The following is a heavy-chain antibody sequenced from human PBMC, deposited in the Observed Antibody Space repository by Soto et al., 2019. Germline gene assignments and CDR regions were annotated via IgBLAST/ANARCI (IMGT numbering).Heavy chain of an antibody. J-gene: IGHJ6*02. CDR1: GFTFSSYW. V-gene: IGHV3-7*03. CDR3: ARDGLSEGYYDSSGYYYYYYGMDV. D-gene: IGHD3-22*01. CDR2: IKQDGSEK. Sequence: GGSLRLSCAASGFTFSSYWMSWVRQAPGKGLEWVANIKQDGSEKYYVDSVKGRFTISRDNAKNSLYLQMNSLRAEDTAVYYCARDGLSEGYYDSSGYYYYYYGMDVWGQGTTVTVSS.